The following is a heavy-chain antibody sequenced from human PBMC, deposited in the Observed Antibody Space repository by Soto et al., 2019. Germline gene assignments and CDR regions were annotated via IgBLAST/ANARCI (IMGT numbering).Heavy chain of an antibody. J-gene: IGHJ4*02. D-gene: IGHD2-15*01. V-gene: IGHV2-5*02. CDR2: IYWDDDK. CDR1: GFSLSTSGVG. CDR3: AQTGYCSGGSCYFGY. Sequence: QITLKESGPTLVKPTQTLTLTCTFSGFSLSTSGVGVGWIRQPPGKALEWLALIYWDDDKRYSPSLKSRLTSXTDYSXXQVVLTMTNMDPVDTATYYCAQTGYCSGGSCYFGYWGQGTLVTVSS.